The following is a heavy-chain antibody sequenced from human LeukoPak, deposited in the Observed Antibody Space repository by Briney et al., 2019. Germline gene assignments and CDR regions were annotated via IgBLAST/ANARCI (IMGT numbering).Heavy chain of an antibody. CDR2: IYYSGST. V-gene: IGHV4-59*02. CDR1: AASGSSHC. J-gene: IGHJ6*03. Sequence: SETLSLTCTVSAASGSSHCWGWIRQPPGKGLEWIGYIYYSGSTNYNPSLKSRVTISVDTSKNQFSLKLSSVTAADTAVYYCARVRDNSGYDYYYYMYAWGKGTTVTVSS. D-gene: IGHD3-22*01. CDR3: ARVRDNSGYDYYYYMYA.